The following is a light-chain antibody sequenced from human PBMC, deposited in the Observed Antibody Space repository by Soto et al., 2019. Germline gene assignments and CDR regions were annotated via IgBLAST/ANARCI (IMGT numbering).Light chain of an antibody. CDR2: EVS. CDR3: SSYTRSSTWV. CDR1: SSDVGGYNY. V-gene: IGLV2-14*01. Sequence: QSALTQPASVSGSTGQSITISCTGTSSDVGGYNYVSWYQQHPGKAPKLMIYEVSNRPSGVSDRFSGSRSGNTASLTISGLQAEDESDYYCSSYTRSSTWVFGGGTKLTV. J-gene: IGLJ3*02.